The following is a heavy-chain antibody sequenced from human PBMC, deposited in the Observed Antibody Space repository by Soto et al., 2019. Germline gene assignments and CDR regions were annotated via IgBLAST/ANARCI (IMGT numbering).Heavy chain of an antibody. Sequence: QITLKESVPSLVKPTQTLTLTCTFSGFSLPHTGVTVGWIRQPPGKALEWLALVYWHGDKCYNPSLRNKFTIAKDTSKIRVVLTLANVCPVDTATYYCAHSHFEILTGPFDSWGRGTLVTVSS. CDR3: AHSHFEILTGPFDS. D-gene: IGHD3-9*01. V-gene: IGHV2-5*01. CDR2: VYWHGDK. CDR1: GFSLPHTGVT. J-gene: IGHJ5*01.